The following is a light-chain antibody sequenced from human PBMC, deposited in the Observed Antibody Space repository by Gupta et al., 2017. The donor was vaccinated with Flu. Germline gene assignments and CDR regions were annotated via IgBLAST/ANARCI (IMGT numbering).Light chain of an antibody. Sequence: GGNSIGSKHVHWHQKKRGQARVLVVFDDSHRPSGIPERFAGYNSGKTATLTSSRVEAGDEADYCCEWWDDSSAHVVFGGGTKLTVL. J-gene: IGLJ3*02. CDR3: EWWDDSSAHVV. V-gene: IGLV3-21*02. CDR1: SIGSKH. CDR2: DDS.